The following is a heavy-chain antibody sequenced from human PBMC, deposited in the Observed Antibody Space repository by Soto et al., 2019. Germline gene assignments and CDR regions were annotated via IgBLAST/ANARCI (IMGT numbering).Heavy chain of an antibody. V-gene: IGHV3-15*01. CDR2: VKSKVDGETI. CDR3: ATGGLALDY. Sequence: EVQMVESGGGFMKPGGSLRLSCAASGFTFSNAWMNWVRQAPGKGLEWVGSVKSKVDGETIDYSAPVKGRFSISREDSQNTVYLQMNSLKIEDTAVYYCATGGLALDYWRQGTLVTVSS. D-gene: IGHD3-16*01. J-gene: IGHJ4*02. CDR1: GFTFSNAW.